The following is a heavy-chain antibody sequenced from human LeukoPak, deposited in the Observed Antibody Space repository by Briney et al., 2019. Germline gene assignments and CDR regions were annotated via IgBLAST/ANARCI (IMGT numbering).Heavy chain of an antibody. D-gene: IGHD3-10*01. CDR2: IFYSGTT. V-gene: IGHV4-39*01. CDR1: GGSISSSNTY. J-gene: IGHJ5*02. CDR3: VRHDYYGPVNWFDP. Sequence: EPSETLSLTCSVSGGSISSSNTYWGWIRQPPGKGLEWIGSIFYSGTTYYNPSLRSRVTIFVDTSKNQFSLRLRSVTAADTAVYYCVRHDYYGPVNWFDPWGQGTLVTVSS.